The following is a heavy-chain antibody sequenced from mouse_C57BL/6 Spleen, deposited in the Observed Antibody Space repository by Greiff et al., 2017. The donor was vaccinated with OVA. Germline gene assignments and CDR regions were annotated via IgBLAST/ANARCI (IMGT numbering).Heavy chain of an antibody. CDR2: ISYDGSN. D-gene: IGHD1-1*01. CDR1: GYSITSGYY. J-gene: IGHJ2*01. Sequence: EVQLVESGPGLVKPSQSLSLTCSVTGYSITSGYYWNWIRQFPGNKLEWMGYISYDGSNNYNPSLKNRISITRDTSKNQFFLKLNSVTTEDTATYYCARGGDYYGTFDYWGQGTTLTVSS. CDR3: ARGGDYYGTFDY. V-gene: IGHV3-6*01.